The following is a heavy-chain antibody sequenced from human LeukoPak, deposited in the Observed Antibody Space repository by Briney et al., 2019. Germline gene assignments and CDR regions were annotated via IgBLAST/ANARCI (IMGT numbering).Heavy chain of an antibody. CDR3: ARDLRYSSSWYYYGMDV. CDR1: GGSISSTDW. Sequence: SGTLSLTCAVSGGSISSTDWWSWVRHPPRKGLEWIGEIYHSGSINYNPSLKSRVTISVDKSKNQFSLKLSSVTAADTAVYYCARDLRYSSSWYYYGMDVWGQGTTVTVSS. D-gene: IGHD6-13*01. CDR2: IYHSGSI. V-gene: IGHV4-4*02. J-gene: IGHJ6*02.